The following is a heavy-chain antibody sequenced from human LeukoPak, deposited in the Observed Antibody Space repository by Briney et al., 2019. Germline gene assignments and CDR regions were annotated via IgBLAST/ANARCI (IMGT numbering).Heavy chain of an antibody. D-gene: IGHD3-9*01. J-gene: IGHJ4*02. Sequence: GASVKVSCKAFGYTFTSYFMHWVRQAPGQGLEWMGIINPSGGSTTSAQKFQGRVTMTRDTSTSTVYMELSSLRSEDTAVYYCARGLPRNYDILTGHLNRPNFDYWGQGTLVTVSS. CDR1: GYTFTSYF. V-gene: IGHV1-46*01. CDR2: INPSGGST. CDR3: ARGLPRNYDILTGHLNRPNFDY.